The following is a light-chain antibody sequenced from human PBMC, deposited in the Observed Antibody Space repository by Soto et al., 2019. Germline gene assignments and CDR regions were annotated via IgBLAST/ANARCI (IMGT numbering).Light chain of an antibody. V-gene: IGKV1-33*01. Sequence: DIQMTQSPSSLSASVGDRVTITCQASQDISNYLNWYQQKPGKAPKLLIYDASNLETGVPSRFSRSGSGTDFTFTISSLQPEDIETYYCQQYDNLLSFGPGTKVDIK. CDR1: QDISNY. CDR2: DAS. J-gene: IGKJ3*01. CDR3: QQYDNLLS.